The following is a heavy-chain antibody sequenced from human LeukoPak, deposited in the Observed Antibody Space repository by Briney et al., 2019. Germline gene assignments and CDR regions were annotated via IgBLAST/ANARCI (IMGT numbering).Heavy chain of an antibody. CDR1: GFTFSDYY. CDR3: ARDRALTHTDY. CDR2: ISSSGSTI. J-gene: IGHJ4*02. D-gene: IGHD3-9*01. V-gene: IGHV3-11*04. Sequence: GRSLRLSCAASGFTFSDYYMSWIRQAPGKGLEWVSYISSSGSTIYYADSVKGRFTISRDNAKNSLYLQMNSLRAEDTAVYYRARDRALTHTDYWGQGTLVTVSS.